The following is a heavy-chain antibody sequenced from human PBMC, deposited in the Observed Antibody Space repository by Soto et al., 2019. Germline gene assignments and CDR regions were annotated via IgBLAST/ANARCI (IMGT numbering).Heavy chain of an antibody. V-gene: IGHV3-13*01. Sequence: EVQLVESGGGLVQPGGSLRLSCAASGFTFSNYDMHWVRQATGKGLEWVSVIGTAGDTYYPGSVKGRFTISRENAKNSVYLQMNSLRAGDTAVYYCARARYLLYYGMDVWGQGTTVTVSS. CDR1: GFTFSNYD. J-gene: IGHJ6*02. CDR2: IGTAGDT. CDR3: ARARYLLYYGMDV. D-gene: IGHD3-9*01.